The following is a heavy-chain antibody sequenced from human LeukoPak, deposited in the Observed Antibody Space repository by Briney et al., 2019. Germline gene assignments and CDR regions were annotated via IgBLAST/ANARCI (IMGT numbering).Heavy chain of an antibody. Sequence: GGSLRLSCADSGFTFRSYLMSWVRQAPGKGLEWVSAISGSGGSTYYADSVKGRFTISRDTSKSTLYLQMNSLRAEDTAVYYCEKLGGYYVDNWGQGTLVTVSS. CDR3: EKLGGYYVDN. J-gene: IGHJ4*02. D-gene: IGHD3-16*01. V-gene: IGHV3-23*01. CDR1: GFTFRSYL. CDR2: ISGSGGST.